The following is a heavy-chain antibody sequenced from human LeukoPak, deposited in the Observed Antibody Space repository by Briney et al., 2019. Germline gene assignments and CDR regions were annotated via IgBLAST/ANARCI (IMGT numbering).Heavy chain of an antibody. CDR3: ARSVTRNFLGDY. D-gene: IGHD4-11*01. CDR2: IIPIFGTA. Sequence: SVKVSCKASGGTFSSYAISWVQQAPGQGLEWMGGIIPIFGTANYAQKFQGRVTITTDESTSTAYMELSSLRSEDTAVYYCARSVTRNFLGDYWGQGTLVTVSS. CDR1: GGTFSSYA. J-gene: IGHJ4*02. V-gene: IGHV1-69*05.